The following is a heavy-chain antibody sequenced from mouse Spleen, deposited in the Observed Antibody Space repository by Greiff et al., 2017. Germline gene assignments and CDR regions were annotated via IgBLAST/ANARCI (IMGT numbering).Heavy chain of an antibody. CDR3: ARNLPTVVATHWYFDV. D-gene: IGHD1-1*01. Sequence: VQLQQSGPGLVQPSQSLSITCTVSGFSLTSYGVHWVRQSPGKGLEWLGVIWSGGSTDYNAAFISRLSISKDNSKSQVFFKMNSLQADDTAIYYCARNLPTVVATHWYFDVWGTGTTVTVSS. J-gene: IGHJ1*03. CDR1: GFSLTSYG. CDR2: IWSGGST. V-gene: IGHV2-2*01.